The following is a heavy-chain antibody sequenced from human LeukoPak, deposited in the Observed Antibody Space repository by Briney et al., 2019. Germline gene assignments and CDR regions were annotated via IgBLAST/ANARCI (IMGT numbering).Heavy chain of an antibody. V-gene: IGHV4-39*07. CDR3: ARDGLIAVAGTKDY. CDR1: GGSISSSYYY. D-gene: IGHD6-19*01. CDR2: IYYSGST. Sequence: SETLSLTCTVSGGSISSSYYYWGWIGQPPGKGLEWIGSIYYSGSTYYNPSLKSRVTISVDTPKNQFSLKLSSVTAADTAVYYCARDGLIAVAGTKDYWGQGTLVTVSS. J-gene: IGHJ4*02.